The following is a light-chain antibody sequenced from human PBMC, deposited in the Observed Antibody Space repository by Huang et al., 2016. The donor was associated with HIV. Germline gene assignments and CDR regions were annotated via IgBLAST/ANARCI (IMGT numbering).Light chain of an antibody. J-gene: IGKJ4*01. V-gene: IGKV1-39*01. CDR3: QQANSIPPT. CDR1: RNISNY. CDR2: ASS. Sequence: DVQMTQSPTSLSASVGDRVTIACRASRNISNYLNWYQQKPGKAPKLLIYASSTLPSGVPSGFSGSGSGTNFTLTISNLQPEDSATYYCQQANSIPPTFGGGTKVEIK.